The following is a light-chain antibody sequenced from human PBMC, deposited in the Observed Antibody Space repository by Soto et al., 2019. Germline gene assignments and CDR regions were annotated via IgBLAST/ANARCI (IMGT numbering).Light chain of an antibody. V-gene: IGLV2-14*03. J-gene: IGLJ1*01. CDR2: EVT. CDR1: SSDVGGYNF. CDR3: SSYTTSSTVV. Sequence: QSVLTQPASVFGSPGQSITTSCTGTSSDVGGYNFVSWYQQLPGKAPKLMIYEVTSRPSGVSNRFSGSKSGNTASLTISGLQPEDEADYYCSSYTTSSTVVFGTGTKVTVL.